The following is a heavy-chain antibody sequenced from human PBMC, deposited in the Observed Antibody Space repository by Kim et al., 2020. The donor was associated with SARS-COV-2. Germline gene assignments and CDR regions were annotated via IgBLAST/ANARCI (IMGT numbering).Heavy chain of an antibody. CDR2: IYYSGST. J-gene: IGHJ6*02. Sequence: SETLSLTCTVSGGSISSGGYYWSWIRQHPGKGLEWIGYIYYSGSTYYNPSLKSRVTISVDTSKNQFSLKLSSVTAADTAVYYCASLRGYSGYDLEYYYYGMDVWGQGTTVTVSS. V-gene: IGHV4-31*03. CDR3: ASLRGYSGYDLEYYYYGMDV. CDR1: GGSISSGGYY. D-gene: IGHD5-12*01.